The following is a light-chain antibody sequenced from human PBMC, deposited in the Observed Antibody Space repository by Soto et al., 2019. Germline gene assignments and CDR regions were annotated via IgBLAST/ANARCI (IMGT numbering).Light chain of an antibody. Sequence: EIVMTQSPATLSVSPGERATLSCRASQSVSSNLAWYQQKPGQAPRLLIYGASTRATAIPARFSGSGSGTEFTLTISSLQSEYFAVYYCQQYNNWPPTWTFGQGTKVEIK. J-gene: IGKJ1*01. CDR1: QSVSSN. V-gene: IGKV3-15*01. CDR2: GAS. CDR3: QQYNNWPPTWT.